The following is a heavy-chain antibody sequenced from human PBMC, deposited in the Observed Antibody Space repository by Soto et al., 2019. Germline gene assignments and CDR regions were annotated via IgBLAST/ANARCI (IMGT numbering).Heavy chain of an antibody. CDR3: ARDWGQKWSMTSFDY. V-gene: IGHV3-30-3*01. CDR2: ISYDGSNK. J-gene: IGHJ4*02. CDR1: GFTFSSYA. D-gene: IGHD2-8*02. Sequence: QVQLVESGGGVVQPGRSLRLSCAASGFTFSSYAMHWVRQAPGKGLEWVAVISYDGSNKYYADSVKGRFTISRDNSKNTLYLQMNSLRAEDTAVYYCARDWGQKWSMTSFDYWGQGTLVTVSS.